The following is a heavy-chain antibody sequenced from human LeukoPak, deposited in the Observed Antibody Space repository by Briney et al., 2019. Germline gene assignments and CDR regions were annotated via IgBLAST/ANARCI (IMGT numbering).Heavy chain of an antibody. D-gene: IGHD3-22*01. J-gene: IGHJ1*01. CDR3: ARDAGWGYYDL. CDR2: INKEGNRK. V-gene: IGHV3-7*01. Sequence: GGSLTLSCAASGFTFSYSWMTWVRQVPGRGLEWVANINKEGNRKYYVDSVKGRLAISRDNANNSMLLQMTSLRAEDASVYFCARDAGWGYYDLWGQGTPVTVSS. CDR1: GFTFSYSW.